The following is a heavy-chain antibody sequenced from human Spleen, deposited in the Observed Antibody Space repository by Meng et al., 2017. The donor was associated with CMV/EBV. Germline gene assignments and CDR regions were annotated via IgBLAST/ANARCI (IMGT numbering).Heavy chain of an antibody. CDR2: ISSCSSYI. J-gene: IGHJ4*02. Sequence: TGFSFRTYSMSWVGQAPGKGLEWVSSISSCSSYIYCADSVEGRFTISRENAKNSLYLQMDSLRAEDTAVYYCARDRETVTMVHFDYWGPGTLVTVSS. CDR3: ARDRETVTMVHFDY. V-gene: IGHV3-21*01. CDR1: GFSFRTYS. D-gene: IGHD3-10*01.